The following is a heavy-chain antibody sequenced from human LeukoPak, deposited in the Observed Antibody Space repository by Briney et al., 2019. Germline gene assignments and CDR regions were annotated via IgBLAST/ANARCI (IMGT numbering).Heavy chain of an antibody. Sequence: GGSLRLSCAASGFTFDDYGMSWVRQAPGKGLEWVSGINWNGGSTGYADSVKGRFTISRDNSKNTLYLQVNSLRAEDTAVYYCAKELFVGGDYWGQGTLVTVSS. V-gene: IGHV3-20*04. J-gene: IGHJ4*02. CDR2: INWNGGST. CDR3: AKELFVGGDY. CDR1: GFTFDDYG. D-gene: IGHD3-16*01.